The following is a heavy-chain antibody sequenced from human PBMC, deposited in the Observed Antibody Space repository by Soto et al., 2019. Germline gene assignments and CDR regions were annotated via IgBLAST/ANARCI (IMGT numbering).Heavy chain of an antibody. D-gene: IGHD6-13*01. CDR1: GFTFSSYA. J-gene: IGHJ6*02. Sequence: QVQLVESGGGVVQPGRSLRLSCAASGFTFSSYAMHWVRQAPGKGLEWVAVISYDGSNKYYADSVKGRFTISRDNSKNTLYLQMNSLRAEDTAVYYCARDPPIAAAGTNYSYYGMDVWGQGTTVTVSS. V-gene: IGHV3-30-3*01. CDR2: ISYDGSNK. CDR3: ARDPPIAAAGTNYSYYGMDV.